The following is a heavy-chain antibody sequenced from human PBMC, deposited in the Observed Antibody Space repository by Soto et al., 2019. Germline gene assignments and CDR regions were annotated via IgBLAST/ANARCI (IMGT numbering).Heavy chain of an antibody. CDR1: EITLNIYW. V-gene: IGHV3-74*01. J-gene: IGHJ4*02. Sequence: EAQLVESGGGLVQPGGSLPLSCTASEITLNIYWMHWIPQAQGKGLVWVSRINPESTTLTYANSVTGRITISRDSAKNTLYLQMNGLNAEDTAIYYGTKDTFGEGDSWGQGTLFTVSS. CDR2: INPESTTL. CDR3: TKDTFGEGDS. D-gene: IGHD3-10*01.